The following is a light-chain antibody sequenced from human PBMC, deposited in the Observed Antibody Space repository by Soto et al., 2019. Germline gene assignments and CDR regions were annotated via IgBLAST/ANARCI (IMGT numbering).Light chain of an antibody. J-gene: IGKJ5*01. V-gene: IGKV3-11*01. CDR2: DAS. Sequence: EIVLTQSPATLSLSPGERATLSCRASQGVSSYLAWYQQKPGQSPRLLIYDASNRATGIPARFSGSGSGTDFTLTISSLEPEDFAVYYCQQRSSWPPVTFGQGTRLEI. CDR3: QQRSSWPPVT. CDR1: QGVSSY.